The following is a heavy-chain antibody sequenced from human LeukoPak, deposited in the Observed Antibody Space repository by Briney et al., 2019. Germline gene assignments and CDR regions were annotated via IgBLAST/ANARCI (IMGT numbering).Heavy chain of an antibody. Sequence: ASVKVSCKASGYTFTNYGISWVRQAPGQGLEWMGWIRTYNGDTKYAENLQGRVTMTTDTSTRTANMEVRRLRSGDTSVYNCARYVVGGDREHGGIHYWGQGALFTVSS. CDR2: IRTYNGDT. D-gene: IGHD3-10*01. J-gene: IGHJ4*02. V-gene: IGHV1-18*01. CDR1: GYTFTNYG. CDR3: ARYVVGGDREHGGIHY.